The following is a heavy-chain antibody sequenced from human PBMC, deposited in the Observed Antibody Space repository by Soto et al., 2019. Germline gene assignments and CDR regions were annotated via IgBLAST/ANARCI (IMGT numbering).Heavy chain of an antibody. V-gene: IGHV6-1*01. CDR1: GDSVSSNSAA. D-gene: IGHD1-1*01. CDR3: ARRDGTETNYAFDI. CDR2: TYYRSKWYN. J-gene: IGHJ3*02. Sequence: SQTLSLTCAISGDSVSSNSAAWNWIRQSPSRGLEWLGRTYYRSKWYNDYAVSVKSRITINPDTSKNQFSLQLNSVTPENTAVYYCARRDGTETNYAFDIWGQGTMVTVSS.